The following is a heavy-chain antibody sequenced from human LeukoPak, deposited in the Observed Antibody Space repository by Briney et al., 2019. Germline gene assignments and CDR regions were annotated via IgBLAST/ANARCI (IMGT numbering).Heavy chain of an antibody. V-gene: IGHV4-39*07. Sequence: SETLSLTCTVSGGSISSSSYYWGWIRQPPGKGLEWIGSIYYSGSTYYNPSLKSRVTISVDTSKNQFSLKLSSVTAADTAVYYCARELVTMVRGVPNPYFDYWGQGTLVTVSS. CDR1: GGSISSSSYY. CDR2: IYYSGST. J-gene: IGHJ4*02. D-gene: IGHD3-10*01. CDR3: ARELVTMVRGVPNPYFDY.